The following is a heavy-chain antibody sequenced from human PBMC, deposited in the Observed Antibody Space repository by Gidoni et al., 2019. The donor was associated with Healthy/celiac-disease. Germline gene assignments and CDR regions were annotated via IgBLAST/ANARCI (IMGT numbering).Heavy chain of an antibody. Sequence: QVQLVESGGGVVQPGRSLRLSCAASGFTFSSYGMHWVRQAPGKGLEWVAVIWYDGSNKYYADSVKGRFTISRDNSKNTLYLQMNSLRAEDTAVYYCAREQLRPHPYGDSYYYYYGMDVWGQGTTVTVSS. CDR3: AREQLRPHPYGDSYYYYYGMDV. CDR2: IWYDGSNK. D-gene: IGHD4-17*01. CDR1: GFTFSSYG. V-gene: IGHV3-33*01. J-gene: IGHJ6*02.